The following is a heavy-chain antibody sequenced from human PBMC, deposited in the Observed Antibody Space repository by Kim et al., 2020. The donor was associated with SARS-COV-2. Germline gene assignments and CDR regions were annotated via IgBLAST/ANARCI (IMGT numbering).Heavy chain of an antibody. CDR2: VSPYETRT. J-gene: IGHJ4*02. CDR3: SRELAGAADY. CDR1: GFRFSNSW. V-gene: IGHV3-74*01. D-gene: IGHD1-26*01. Sequence: GGSLRLSCAASGFRFSNSWMHWVRLAPGEGLVWVSRVSPYETRTDYADSVKGRFTISRDDARSTLYLQMTSLRVEDTGVYFCSRELAGAADYWGQGTLVTVS.